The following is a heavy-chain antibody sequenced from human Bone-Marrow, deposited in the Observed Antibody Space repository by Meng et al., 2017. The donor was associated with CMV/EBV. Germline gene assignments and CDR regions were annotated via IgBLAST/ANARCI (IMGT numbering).Heavy chain of an antibody. Sequence: ASVKVSCKASRYTFTSYDINWVRQATGQGLEWMGWMNPNSGNTGYAQKFQGRVTMTRNTSISTAYMELSSLRSEDTAVYYCARVAIFGYYYYGMDVWGQGTTVTVSS. D-gene: IGHD3-3*01. CDR2: MNPNSGNT. CDR1: RYTFTSYD. V-gene: IGHV1-8*01. CDR3: ARVAIFGYYYYGMDV. J-gene: IGHJ6*02.